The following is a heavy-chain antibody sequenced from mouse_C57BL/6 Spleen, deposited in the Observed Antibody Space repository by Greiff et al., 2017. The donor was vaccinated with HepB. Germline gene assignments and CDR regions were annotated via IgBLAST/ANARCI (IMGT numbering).Heavy chain of an antibody. V-gene: IGHV1-85*01. CDR2: IYPRDGST. CDR3: ARGYYYGSSLAWFAY. J-gene: IGHJ3*01. D-gene: IGHD1-1*01. CDR1: GYTFTSYD. Sequence: QVQLQQSGPELVKPGASVKLSCKASGYTFTSYDINWVKQRPGQGLEWIGWIYPRDGSTKYNEKFKGKATLTVDTSSSTAYMELHSLTSEDSAVYFCARGYYYGSSLAWFAYWGQGTLVTVSA.